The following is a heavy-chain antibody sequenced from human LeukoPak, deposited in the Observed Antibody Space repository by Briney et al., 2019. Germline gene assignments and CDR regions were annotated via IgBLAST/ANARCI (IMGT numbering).Heavy chain of an antibody. CDR2: IYYSGST. Sequence: PSETLSLTCTVSGGSISSYYWSWIRQPPGKGLEWIGYIYYSGSTNYNPSLKSRVTISVDTSKNQFSLKLSSVTAADTAVYYCARGVRPPGPNDYWGQGTLVTVSS. D-gene: IGHD1-14*01. V-gene: IGHV4-59*01. CDR1: GGSISSYY. J-gene: IGHJ4*02. CDR3: ARGVRPPGPNDY.